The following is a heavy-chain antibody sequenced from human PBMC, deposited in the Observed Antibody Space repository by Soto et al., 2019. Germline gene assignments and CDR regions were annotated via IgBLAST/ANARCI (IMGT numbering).Heavy chain of an antibody. D-gene: IGHD1-7*01. CDR2: INPNSGGT. CDR1: GYTFTGYY. V-gene: IGHV1-2*04. J-gene: IGHJ6*03. CDR3: ARALGGTTTRNYYYYYYMDV. Sequence: ASVKVSCKASGYTFTGYYMHWVRQAPGQGLEWMGWINPNSGGTNYAQKFQGWVTMTRDTAISTAYMELSRLRSDDTAVYYCARALGGTTTRNYYYYYYMDVWGKGTTVTVSS.